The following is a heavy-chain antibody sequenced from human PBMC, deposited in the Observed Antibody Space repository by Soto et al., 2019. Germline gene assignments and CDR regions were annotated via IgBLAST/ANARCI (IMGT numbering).Heavy chain of an antibody. D-gene: IGHD3-3*01. CDR2: IYYSGST. V-gene: IGHV4-61*01. Sequence: SETLSLTCTVSGGSVSSGSYYWSWIRQPPGKGLEWIGYIYYSGSTNYNPSLKSRVTISVDTSKNQFSLKLSSVTAADTAVYYCARMEEPRGRFLDNYYYYMDVWGKGTTVTVSS. CDR3: ARMEEPRGRFLDNYYYYMDV. CDR1: GGSVSSGSYY. J-gene: IGHJ6*03.